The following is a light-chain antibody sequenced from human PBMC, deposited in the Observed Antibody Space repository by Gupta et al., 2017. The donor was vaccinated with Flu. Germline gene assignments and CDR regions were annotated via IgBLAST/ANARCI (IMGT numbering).Light chain of an antibody. CDR2: DDS. J-gene: IGLJ3*02. V-gene: IGLV3-21*03. CDR3: QVCDSTSDPLV. Sequence: VLTQPPSVSVAPGKTARITCEGPKIGSKSVHWYQQKPGQAPCLVVHDDSERPSGIPERFSGSNSGNTATLTITRVEDGDEADYHCQVCDSTSDPLVFGVGTKLTVL. CDR1: KIGSKS.